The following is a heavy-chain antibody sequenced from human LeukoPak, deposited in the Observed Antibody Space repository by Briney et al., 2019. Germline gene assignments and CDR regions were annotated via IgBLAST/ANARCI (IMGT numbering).Heavy chain of an antibody. CDR1: GYTFTSYA. CDR3: ARDQDGYMYYDRVRSRAFDI. D-gene: IGHD3-22*01. V-gene: IGHV1-3*01. J-gene: IGHJ3*02. CDR2: INAGNGNT. Sequence: ASVKVSCKASGYTFTSYAMHWVRQAPGQRLEWMGWINAGNGNTKYSQKFQGRVTITRDTSASTAYMELSSLRSEDTAVYYCARDQDGYMYYDRVRSRAFDIWGQGTMVTVSS.